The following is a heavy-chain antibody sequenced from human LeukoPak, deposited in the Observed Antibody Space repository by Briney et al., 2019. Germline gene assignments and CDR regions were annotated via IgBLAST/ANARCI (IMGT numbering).Heavy chain of an antibody. CDR1: GGSISSGGYY. CDR3: ARSPIVPAAIDGMDV. CDR2: IYYSGST. J-gene: IGHJ6*04. V-gene: IGHV4-31*03. Sequence: SETLSLTCTVSGGSISSGGYYWSWIRQHPGTGLEWIGYIYYSGSTYYNPSLESRVTISVDTSKNQFSLKLSSVTAADTAVYYCARSPIVPAAIDGMDVWGKGTTVTVSS. D-gene: IGHD2-2*01.